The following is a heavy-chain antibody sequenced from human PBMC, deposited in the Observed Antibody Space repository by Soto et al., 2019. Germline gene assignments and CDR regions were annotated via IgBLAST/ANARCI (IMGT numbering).Heavy chain of an antibody. Sequence: ASVKVSCKASGFTFTNYGITWVRQAPGQGLEWMGWISASKGNTNYAQKFQGRVTMTTDTSTSTTYMELRSLRSDDMAVYYCASRSGQLPYYFDYWGQGAQVTVSS. D-gene: IGHD6-6*01. CDR3: ASRSGQLPYYFDY. CDR2: ISASKGNT. V-gene: IGHV1-18*03. CDR1: GFTFTNYG. J-gene: IGHJ4*02.